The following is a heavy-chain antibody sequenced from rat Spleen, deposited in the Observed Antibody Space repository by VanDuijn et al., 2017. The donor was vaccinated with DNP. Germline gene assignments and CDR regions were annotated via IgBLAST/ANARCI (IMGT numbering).Heavy chain of an antibody. J-gene: IGHJ2*01. CDR1: GFNFNDYW. Sequence: EVKLVESGGGLVQPGRSLKLSCAASGFNFNDYWMGWVRQAPGKGLEWIGEINKDGNTINYTPSLKDKFTISRDNAQNTLYLQMSTLGSEDTAIYYCVRERFGVDYWGQGVMVTVSS. CDR2: INKDGNTI. CDR3: VRERFGVDY. V-gene: IGHV4-2*01. D-gene: IGHD4-3*01.